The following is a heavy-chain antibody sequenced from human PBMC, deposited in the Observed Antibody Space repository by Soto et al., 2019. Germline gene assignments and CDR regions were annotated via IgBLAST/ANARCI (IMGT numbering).Heavy chain of an antibody. Sequence: LRLSCAASGFAFNSYAMSWVRQAPGKGLEWVSGISDSGGSTYYADSVKGRFTISRDNSKNTLYLQMSSLRAEDTAIYYCAKETRIMIFGAIITQDEYYYGMDVWGRGTKVTVSS. V-gene: IGHV3-23*01. J-gene: IGHJ6*02. CDR2: ISDSGGST. D-gene: IGHD3-3*01. CDR3: AKETRIMIFGAIITQDEYYYGMDV. CDR1: GFAFNSYA.